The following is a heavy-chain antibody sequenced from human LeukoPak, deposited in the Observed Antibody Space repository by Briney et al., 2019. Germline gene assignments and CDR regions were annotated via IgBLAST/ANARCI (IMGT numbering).Heavy chain of an antibody. CDR3: ARASIVVVPAAMQADDYYYMDV. Sequence: PSETLSLTCTVSGGSISSYYWSWIRQPAGKGLEWIGRIYTSGSTNYNPSLNSRVTMSVDTSKNPFSLKLSSVTAADTAVYYCARASIVVVPAAMQADDYYYMDVWGKGTTVTVSS. D-gene: IGHD2-2*01. J-gene: IGHJ6*03. CDR1: GGSISSYY. CDR2: IYTSGST. V-gene: IGHV4-4*07.